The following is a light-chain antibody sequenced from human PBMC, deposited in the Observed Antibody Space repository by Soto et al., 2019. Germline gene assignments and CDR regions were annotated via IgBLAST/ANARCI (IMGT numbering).Light chain of an antibody. CDR3: SSYTSSSAFWV. V-gene: IGLV2-14*03. CDR2: DVN. Sequence: QSALTQPASVSGSPGQSITISCAATSSDLGGYNFVSWYQQHPGKALKLMIYDVNNRPSGVSNRFSGSKSANTASLTISGLQAEDEADYYCSSYTSSSAFWVFGGGTKLTVL. J-gene: IGLJ3*02. CDR1: SSDLGGYNF.